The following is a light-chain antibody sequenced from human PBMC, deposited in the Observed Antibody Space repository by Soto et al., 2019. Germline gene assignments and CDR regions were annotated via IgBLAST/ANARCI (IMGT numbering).Light chain of an antibody. CDR1: SSNIGRNF. CDR3: ATWDASLSAWG. CDR2: KNN. V-gene: IGLV1-47*01. J-gene: IGLJ3*02. Sequence: QSVLPQPPSASGTPGQRVTISCSGSSSNIGRNFVYWYQQLPGTAPKLLIYKNNQRPSGVHDRFSGSKYGPSASLAISGLRSEDEADYYCATWDASLSAWGFGGGTKLTVL.